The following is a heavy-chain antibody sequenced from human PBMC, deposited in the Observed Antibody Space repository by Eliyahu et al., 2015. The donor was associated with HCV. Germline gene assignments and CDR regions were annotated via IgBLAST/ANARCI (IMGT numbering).Heavy chain of an antibody. D-gene: IGHD2-2*01. CDR2: IDNDGSGA. CDR1: GFTFSSYW. CDR3: ARGGYQHAFDL. J-gene: IGHJ4*02. V-gene: IGHV3-74*01. Sequence: DGKLVESGGHLVQPGGSLRLSCAASGFTFSSYWMHWVRQAPGKGLVWVSRIDNDGSGAIYADSVKGRFTISRDNAKTTLYLQMNSLTAEDTAVYYCARGGYQHAFDLWGQGTLVTVSS.